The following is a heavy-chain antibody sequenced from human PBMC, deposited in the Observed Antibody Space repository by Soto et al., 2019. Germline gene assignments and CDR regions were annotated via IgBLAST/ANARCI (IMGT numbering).Heavy chain of an antibody. CDR1: GYTLTELS. Sequence: AASVKVSCKVSGYTLTELSMHWVRQAPGKGLEWMGGFDPEDGETIYAQKFQGRVTMAEDTSTDTAYMELSSLRSEDTAVYYCATGPSLAAAGTDFDYWGQGTLVTVSS. V-gene: IGHV1-24*01. CDR3: ATGPSLAAAGTDFDY. D-gene: IGHD6-13*01. J-gene: IGHJ4*02. CDR2: FDPEDGET.